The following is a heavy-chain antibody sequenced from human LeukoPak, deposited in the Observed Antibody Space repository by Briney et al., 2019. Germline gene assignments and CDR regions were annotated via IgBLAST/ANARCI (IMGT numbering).Heavy chain of an antibody. CDR2: RNPISCNT. Sequence: ASVKVSCKASGYTFTSYDINWVRQATGQRLEWMGWRNPISCNTGYAQKFQGRVTMTRNTSISTAYMELSSLRSEDTAVYYCARAGDYYYGMDVWGQGTTVTVSS. J-gene: IGHJ6*02. CDR1: GYTFTSYD. CDR3: ARAGDYYYGMDV. V-gene: IGHV1-8*01. D-gene: IGHD1-1*01.